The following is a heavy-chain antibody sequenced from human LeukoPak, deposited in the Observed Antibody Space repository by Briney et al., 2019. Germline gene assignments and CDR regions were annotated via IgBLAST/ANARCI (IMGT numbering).Heavy chain of an antibody. CDR3: ARGRMGSFDY. V-gene: IGHV1-69*13. Sequence: EASVKVSCKASGGTFSSYAINWVRQAPGQGLEWMGGIIPIFGTANYAQKFQGRVTITADESTSTAYVELSSLRSEDTAVYYCARGRMGSFDYWGQGTLVTVSS. J-gene: IGHJ4*02. CDR1: GGTFSSYA. D-gene: IGHD1-26*01. CDR2: IIPIFGTA.